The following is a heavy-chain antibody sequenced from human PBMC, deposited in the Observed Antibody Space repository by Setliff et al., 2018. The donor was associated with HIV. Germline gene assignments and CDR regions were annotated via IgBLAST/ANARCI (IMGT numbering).Heavy chain of an antibody. CDR2: INDSGTT. CDR1: DGSLSSYY. J-gene: IGHJ4*02. V-gene: IGHV4-34*01. Sequence: SETLSLTCAVYDGSLSSYYWSWIRQSTGKGLEWIGEINDSGTTNYNPSLESRVTMLIDMSKNRLSLKLSSVTAADTAVCFCARGPIRYSSGVRWFLGVESWYSGIDYWGQGTRVTVSS. D-gene: IGHD2-15*01. CDR3: ARGPIRYSSGVRWFLGVESWYSGIDY.